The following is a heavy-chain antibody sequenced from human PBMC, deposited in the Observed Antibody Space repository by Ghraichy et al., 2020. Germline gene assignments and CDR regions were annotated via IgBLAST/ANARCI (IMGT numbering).Heavy chain of an antibody. CDR3: AKELGNYPTQTYGMDV. CDR1: GFTFSSYA. D-gene: IGHD4-11*01. Sequence: GGSLRLSCAASGFTFSSYAMTWVRQAPGKGLEWVSEISGSGGSTYYADSVKGRFTISRDNSKNTLYLQMNSLRAEDTAVYYCAKELGNYPTQTYGMDVWGQGTTVTVSS. J-gene: IGHJ6*02. V-gene: IGHV3-23*01. CDR2: ISGSGGST.